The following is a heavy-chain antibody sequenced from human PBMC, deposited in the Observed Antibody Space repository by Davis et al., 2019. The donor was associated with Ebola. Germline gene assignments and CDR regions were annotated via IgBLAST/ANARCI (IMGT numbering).Heavy chain of an antibody. CDR3: ARVKLLLWFGELFDY. CDR2: INPSGGST. D-gene: IGHD3-10*01. J-gene: IGHJ4*02. CDR1: GYTFTSYY. V-gene: IGHV1-46*01. Sequence: ASVKVSCKASGYTFTSYYMHWVRQAPGQGLEWMGIINPSGGSTSYAQKFQGRVTITRDTSASTAYMELSSLRSEDTAVYYCARVKLLLWFGELFDYWGQGTLVTVSS.